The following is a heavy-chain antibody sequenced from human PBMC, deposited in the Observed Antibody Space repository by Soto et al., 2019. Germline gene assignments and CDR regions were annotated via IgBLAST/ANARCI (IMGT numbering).Heavy chain of an antibody. D-gene: IGHD3-22*01. V-gene: IGHV3-11*04. J-gene: IGHJ4*02. CDR3: ARDCYDSRGYPGIAY. CDR2: ISSRSSTM. CDR1: GFTFSDYY. Sequence: PGGSLRLSCAASGFTFSDYYMSWIRQAPGKGLEWVSYISSRSSTMYYADSVKGRFTISRDNAKNSLYLQMNSLRAEDTAVYYCARDCYDSRGYPGIAYWGQGTLVTVSS.